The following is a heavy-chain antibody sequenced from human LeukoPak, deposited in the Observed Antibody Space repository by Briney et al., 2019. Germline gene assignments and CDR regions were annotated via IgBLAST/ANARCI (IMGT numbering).Heavy chain of an antibody. J-gene: IGHJ1*01. CDR3: ARVMVVAGNGGYFLY. V-gene: IGHV1-69*01. Sequence: GASVKVSCKASGGSLSSFALNWVRQTPGQGLEWMGVIIPIFGSTNYAQKFQVRVTITADESTNTAYMELNSLRSEDTGVYYCARVMVVAGNGGYFLYWGQGTLVTVSS. CDR2: IIPIFGST. D-gene: IGHD2-15*01. CDR1: GGSLSSFA.